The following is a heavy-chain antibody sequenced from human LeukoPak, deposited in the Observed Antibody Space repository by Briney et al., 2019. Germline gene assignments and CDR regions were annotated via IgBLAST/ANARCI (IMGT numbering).Heavy chain of an antibody. D-gene: IGHD4-23*01. V-gene: IGHV3-7*01. J-gene: IGHJ3*02. CDR3: ARQLNNDGGWSDAFDI. Sequence: GESLKISCKGSGYSFTSYWIGWVRQAPGKGLEWVANIKQDGSEKYYVDSVKGRFTISRDNAKNSLYLQMNSLRAEDTAVYYCARQLNNDGGWSDAFDIWGQGTMVTVSP. CDR2: IKQDGSEK. CDR1: GYSFTSYW.